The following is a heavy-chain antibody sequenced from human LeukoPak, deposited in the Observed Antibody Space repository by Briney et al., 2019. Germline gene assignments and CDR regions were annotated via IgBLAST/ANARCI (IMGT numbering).Heavy chain of an antibody. CDR2: ISVSGGST. D-gene: IGHD5-12*01. Sequence: GGSLRPSCGASGFSFSRYGMSWVRQAPGKGLEWVSGISVSGGSTYYADSVKGRFTISRDNSKNTLYLQMNNLRVEDTAVYYCAKGGYGLIRSPGWFFDLWGRGTLVTVSS. CDR1: GFSFSRYG. J-gene: IGHJ2*01. CDR3: AKGGYGLIRSPGWFFDL. V-gene: IGHV3-23*01.